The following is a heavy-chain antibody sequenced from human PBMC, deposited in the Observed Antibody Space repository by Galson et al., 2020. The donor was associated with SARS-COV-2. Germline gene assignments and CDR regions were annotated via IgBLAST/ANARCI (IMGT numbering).Heavy chain of an antibody. CDR2: VNYSGTT. CDR1: GGSISSVGYY. J-gene: IGHJ4*02. V-gene: IGHV4-31*03. Sequence: SETLSLTCTVSGGSISSVGYYWSWVRQHPGEGLEWIGYVNYSGTTKYNPSLKSRITMSVDTSKNQFSLNLNSMTAADTAIYYCTVYYYDSGGSYFFDYWGLGTRVTVSS. CDR3: TVYYYDSGGSYFFDY. D-gene: IGHD3-22*01.